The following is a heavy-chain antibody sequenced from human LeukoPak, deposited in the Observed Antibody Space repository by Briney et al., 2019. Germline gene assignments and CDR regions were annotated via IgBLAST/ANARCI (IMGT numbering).Heavy chain of an antibody. J-gene: IGHJ3*02. Sequence: SETLSLTCTVSGGSISSSSYYWGWIRQPPGKGLEWTGSIYYSGSTYYNPSLKSRVTISVDTSKNQFSLKLSSVTAADTAVYYCARESYYYDSSARAFDIWGQGTMVTVSS. CDR3: ARESYYYDSSARAFDI. V-gene: IGHV4-39*07. CDR2: IYYSGST. CDR1: GGSISSSSYY. D-gene: IGHD3-22*01.